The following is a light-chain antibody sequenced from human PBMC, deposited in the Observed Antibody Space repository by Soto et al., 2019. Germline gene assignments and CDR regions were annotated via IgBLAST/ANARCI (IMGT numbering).Light chain of an antibody. CDR3: RKYDSTPPIT. CDR2: GAS. CDR1: QSVSSSS. Sequence: HSPSTLTLSLGERATLSCRASQSVSSSSLAAYQQQPRHPPRLLIYGASSRATGVPDRFSGSGSATAFSLTTIRLLPAEDSAYYCRKYDSTPPITVGQGTRVDI. V-gene: IGKV3-20*01. J-gene: IGKJ5*01.